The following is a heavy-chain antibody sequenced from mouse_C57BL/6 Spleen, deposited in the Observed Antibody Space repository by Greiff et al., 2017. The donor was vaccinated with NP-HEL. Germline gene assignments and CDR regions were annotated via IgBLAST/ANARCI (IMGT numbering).Heavy chain of an antibody. CDR1: GYTFTDYE. Sequence: QVQLQQSGAELVRPGASVTLSCKASGYTFTDYEMHWVKQTPVHGLEWIGAIDPETGGTAYNQKFKGKAILTADKSSSTAYMELRSLTSDDSAVYYCTRGRDYGSRYFDYWGQGTTLTVSS. V-gene: IGHV1-15*01. CDR3: TRGRDYGSRYFDY. J-gene: IGHJ2*01. CDR2: IDPETGGT. D-gene: IGHD1-1*01.